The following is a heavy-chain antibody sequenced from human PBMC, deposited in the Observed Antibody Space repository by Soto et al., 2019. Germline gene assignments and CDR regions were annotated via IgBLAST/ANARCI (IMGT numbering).Heavy chain of an antibody. CDR3: ASSIQGYSYGYGELGFDY. CDR1: GGSISSYY. Sequence: SETLSLTCTVSGGSISSYYWSWIRQPPGKGLEWIGYIYYSGSTNYNPSLKSRVTISVDTSKNQFSLKLSSVTAADTAVYYCASSIQGYSYGYGELGFDYWGQGTLVTVSS. CDR2: IYYSGST. D-gene: IGHD5-18*01. V-gene: IGHV4-59*01. J-gene: IGHJ4*02.